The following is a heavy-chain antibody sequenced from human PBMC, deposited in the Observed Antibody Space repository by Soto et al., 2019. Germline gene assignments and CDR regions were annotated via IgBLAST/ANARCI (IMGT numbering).Heavy chain of an antibody. CDR2: IYYSGST. D-gene: IGHD3-9*01. J-gene: IGHJ3*02. CDR3: AGLTGYTYDAFDI. Sequence: SETLSLTSTVSGGSISSSSYYWGWIRQPPGKGLEWIGSIYYSGSTYYNPSLKSRVTISVDTSKNQFSLKLSSVTAADTAVYYCAGLTGYTYDAFDIWGQGTMVTVSS. CDR1: GGSISSSSYY. V-gene: IGHV4-39*01.